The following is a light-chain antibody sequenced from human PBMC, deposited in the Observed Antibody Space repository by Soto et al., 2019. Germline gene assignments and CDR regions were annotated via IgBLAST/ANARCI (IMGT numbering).Light chain of an antibody. CDR2: GNS. CDR1: SSKIGAGYD. Sequence: VLTQPPSVSGAPGQRVTISCTGSSSKIGAGYDVHWYQQLPGTAPKLLIYGNSNRPSGVPDRFSGSKSGTSASLAITGLQAEDEADYYCQSYDSSLSGYVFGTGTKVTVL. J-gene: IGLJ1*01. CDR3: QSYDSSLSGYV. V-gene: IGLV1-40*01.